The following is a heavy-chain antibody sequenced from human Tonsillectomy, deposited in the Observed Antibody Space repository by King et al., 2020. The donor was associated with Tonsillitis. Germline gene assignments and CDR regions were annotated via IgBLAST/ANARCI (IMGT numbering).Heavy chain of an antibody. CDR1: GYTFTTYG. J-gene: IGHJ4*02. Sequence: VQLVESGAEVKKPGASVKVSCKASGYTFTTYGISWVRQAPGQGLEWMGWISAYNDNTNYAQKLQGRVTMTTDTSTSTAYMELRSLRSDDTAVYYCARDLKYYYDNSGYFFDYWGQGTLVTVSS. CDR2: ISAYNDNT. CDR3: ARDLKYYYDNSGYFFDY. D-gene: IGHD3-22*01. V-gene: IGHV1-18*04.